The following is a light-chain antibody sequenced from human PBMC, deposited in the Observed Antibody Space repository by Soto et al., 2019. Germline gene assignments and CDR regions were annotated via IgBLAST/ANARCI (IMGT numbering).Light chain of an antibody. CDR2: EVS. J-gene: IGLJ2*01. CDR1: SSDVGSYNR. Sequence: HSVLTQPPSVSGSPGQSVTISCTGTSSDVGSYNRVSWYQQPPGTAPKLMIYEVSNRPSGVPDRFSGSKSGNTASLTISGLQAEDEADYYCSSYTSSSTLGVFGGGTKLTVL. V-gene: IGLV2-18*02. CDR3: SSYTSSSTLGV.